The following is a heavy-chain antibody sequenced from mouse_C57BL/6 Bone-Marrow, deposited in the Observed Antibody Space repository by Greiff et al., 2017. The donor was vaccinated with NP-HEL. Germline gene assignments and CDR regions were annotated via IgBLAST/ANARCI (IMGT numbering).Heavy chain of an antibody. V-gene: IGHV2-5*01. CDR1: GFSLTSYG. CDR3: AKGSYGNYDYFDY. J-gene: IGHJ2*01. CDR2: IWRGGST. Sequence: QVQLQQSGPGLVQPSQSLSITCTVSGFSLTSYGVHWVRQSPGKGLEWLGVIWRGGSTDYNAAFMSRLSITKDNSKSQVFFKMNSLQADDTAIYYCAKGSYGNYDYFDYWGQGTTLTVSS. D-gene: IGHD2-1*01.